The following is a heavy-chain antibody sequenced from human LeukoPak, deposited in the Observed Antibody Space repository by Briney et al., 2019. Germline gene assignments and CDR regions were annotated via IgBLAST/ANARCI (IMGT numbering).Heavy chain of an antibody. CDR1: GCSFTSYW. D-gene: IGHD5-18*01. Sequence: GESLKISCKGSGCSFTSYWIGWVRQMPGKGLEWMGIIYPGDSDTRYSPSFQGQVTISADKSISTAYLQWSSLKASDTAMYYCARRARYSYGYVDYWGQGTLVTVSS. CDR3: ARRARYSYGYVDY. J-gene: IGHJ4*02. CDR2: IYPGDSDT. V-gene: IGHV5-51*01.